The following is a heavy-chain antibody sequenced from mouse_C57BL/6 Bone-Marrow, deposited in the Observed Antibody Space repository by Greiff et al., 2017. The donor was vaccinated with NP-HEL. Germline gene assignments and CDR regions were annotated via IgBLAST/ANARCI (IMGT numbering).Heavy chain of an antibody. CDR1: GYTFTDYY. Sequence: QVHVKQSGAELVRPGASVKLSCKASGYTFTDYYINWVKQRPGQGLEWIARIYPGSGNTYYNEKFKGKATLTAEKSSSTAYMQLSSLTSEDSAVYFCAAIYYDYDEKDYFDYWGQGTTLTVSS. J-gene: IGHJ2*01. CDR2: IYPGSGNT. V-gene: IGHV1-76*01. CDR3: AAIYYDYDEKDYFDY. D-gene: IGHD2-4*01.